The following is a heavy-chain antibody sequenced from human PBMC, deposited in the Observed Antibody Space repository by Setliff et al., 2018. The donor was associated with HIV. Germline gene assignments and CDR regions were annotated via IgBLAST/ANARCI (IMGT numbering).Heavy chain of an antibody. CDR1: GYTLSSHY. CDR2: INPQTGGT. D-gene: IGHD6-13*01. V-gene: IGHV1-2*02. Sequence: GASVKVSCKASGYTLSSHYIHWVRQAPGHRPEWVGWINPQTGGTNFAQKFQGRITMTSDTSISTAYMELSRLRSDDTAVYYCARRGRQQSDAFDIWGQGTMVTVSS. J-gene: IGHJ3*02. CDR3: ARRGRQQSDAFDI.